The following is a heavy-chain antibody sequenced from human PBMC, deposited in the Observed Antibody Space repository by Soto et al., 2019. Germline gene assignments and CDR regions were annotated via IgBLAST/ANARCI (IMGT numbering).Heavy chain of an antibody. J-gene: IGHJ4*02. CDR1: GYTFTSYD. Sequence: QVQLVQSGAEVKKPGASVKVSCKASGYTFTSYDINWVRQATGQGLEWMGWMNPNSGNTGYAQKFQGRVTMTRNTSNGTAYMELSSLRSEDTAVYYCARMTQYYDSSGNKDFDYWGQGTLVTVSS. D-gene: IGHD3-22*01. CDR2: MNPNSGNT. V-gene: IGHV1-8*01. CDR3: ARMTQYYDSSGNKDFDY.